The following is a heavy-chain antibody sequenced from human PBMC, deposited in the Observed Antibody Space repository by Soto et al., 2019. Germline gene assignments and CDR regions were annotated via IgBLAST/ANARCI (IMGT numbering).Heavy chain of an antibody. CDR2: IWYDAVGK. CDR3: ARDWNAGIFVY. J-gene: IGHJ4*02. Sequence: GGSLRLSCAASGFTFKNFAMHWVRQAPGKGLEWVAMIWYDAVGKYYADSVKGRFTISRDHSKNTLSLQMDSLTAEDTAVYYCARDWNAGIFVYWGQGTLVTVSS. V-gene: IGHV3-33*01. CDR1: GFTFKNFA. D-gene: IGHD1-1*01.